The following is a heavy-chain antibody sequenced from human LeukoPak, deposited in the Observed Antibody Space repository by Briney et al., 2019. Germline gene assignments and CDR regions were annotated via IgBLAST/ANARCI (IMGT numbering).Heavy chain of an antibody. CDR2: IRSKAYGVTT. J-gene: IGHJ4*02. Sequence: GGSLRLSCYASGFTFGDYSMSWFRQAPGKGLEWVAFIRSKAYGVTTEYAASVKGRFTISRDDSKSIAYLQVNSLKTEDTAVYYCTRGLIYYDSSGYYFDYWGLGTLVTVSS. V-gene: IGHV3-49*03. CDR1: GFTFGDYS. CDR3: TRGLIYYDSSGYYFDY. D-gene: IGHD3-22*01.